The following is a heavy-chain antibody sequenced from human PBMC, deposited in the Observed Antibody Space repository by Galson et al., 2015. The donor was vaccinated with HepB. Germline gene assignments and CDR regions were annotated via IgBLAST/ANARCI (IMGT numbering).Heavy chain of an antibody. CDR2: INAGNGNT. CDR1: GYTFTSYA. CDR3: ARGSVLLWFGELLSPRKGWFDP. V-gene: IGHV1-3*01. Sequence: SVKVSCKASGYTFTSYAMHWVRQAPGQRLEWMGWINAGNGNTKYSQKFQGRVTITRDTSASTAYMELSSLRSKDTAVYYCARGSVLLWFGELLSPRKGWFDPWGQGTLVTVSS. J-gene: IGHJ5*02. D-gene: IGHD3-10*01.